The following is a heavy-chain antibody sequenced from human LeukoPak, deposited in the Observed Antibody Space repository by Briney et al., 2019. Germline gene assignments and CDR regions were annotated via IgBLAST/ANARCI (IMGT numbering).Heavy chain of an antibody. CDR2: VYYTGST. J-gene: IGHJ4*02. Sequence: SETLSLTCTVSGDSISSDDYYWSWIRQPAGKGLEWIGFVYYTGSTNYSPSLKSRVTISVDTSKNQFSLKLSSVTAADTAVYYCADRRRGATFHWGQGTLVTVSS. CDR3: ADRRRGATFH. D-gene: IGHD1-26*01. V-gene: IGHV4-61*10. CDR1: GDSISSDDYY.